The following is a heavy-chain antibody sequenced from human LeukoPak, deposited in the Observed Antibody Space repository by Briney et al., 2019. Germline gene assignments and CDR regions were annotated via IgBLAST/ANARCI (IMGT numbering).Heavy chain of an antibody. CDR3: ASDLNYDFWSGNERGGDY. J-gene: IGHJ4*02. D-gene: IGHD3-3*01. CDR2: INSDGSST. Sequence: GGSLRLSCAASGFTFSSYWMHWVRQAPGKGLVWVSRINSDGSSTSYADSVKGRFTISRDNAKNTLYLQMNSLRAEDTAAYYCASDLNYDFWSGNERGGDYWGQGTLVTVSS. V-gene: IGHV3-74*01. CDR1: GFTFSSYW.